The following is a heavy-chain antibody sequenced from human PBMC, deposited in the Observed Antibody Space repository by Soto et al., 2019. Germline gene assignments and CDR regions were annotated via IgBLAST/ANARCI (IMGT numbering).Heavy chain of an antibody. CDR2: ITPAGDT. CDR3: SRGGWLANHSFDI. V-gene: IGHV3-13*01. J-gene: IGHJ3*02. Sequence: EVQLVESGGGLVQPGGSLRLSCAASGFTFSSYDMHWVRQATGRGLEWVSAITPAGDTYYPASAKCRFTISRDTAKNSYYLQMNSLIADDAAVYYCSRGGWLANHSFDIWGQGTMVTVSS. CDR1: GFTFSSYD. D-gene: IGHD2-15*01.